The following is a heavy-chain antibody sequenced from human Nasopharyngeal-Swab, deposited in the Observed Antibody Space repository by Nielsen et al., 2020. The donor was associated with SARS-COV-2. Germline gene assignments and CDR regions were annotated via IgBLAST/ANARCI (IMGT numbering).Heavy chain of an antibody. Sequence: GESLKISCAASGFTFSSYWMSWVRQAPRKGLEWVANIKEDGSVKYYVDSVKGRFTISRDNAKNSLYLQMNSLRAEDTAVYYCAGGNSADHWGQGTLVTVSS. J-gene: IGHJ4*02. CDR3: AGGNSADH. CDR2: IKEDGSVK. CDR1: GFTFSSYW. V-gene: IGHV3-7*03. D-gene: IGHD4-23*01.